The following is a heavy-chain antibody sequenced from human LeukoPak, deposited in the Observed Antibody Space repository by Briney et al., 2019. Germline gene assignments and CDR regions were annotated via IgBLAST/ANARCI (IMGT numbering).Heavy chain of an antibody. CDR1: GGTFSSYA. Sequence: GASVKVSCKASGGTFSSYAISWVRQAPGQGLEWMGGIIPIFGTANYAQKFQGRVTITADESTSTAYMELSSLRPEDTAVYYCARGTLSRGFDPWGQGTLVTVSS. V-gene: IGHV1-69*13. CDR3: ARGTLSRGFDP. CDR2: IIPIFGTA. J-gene: IGHJ5*02.